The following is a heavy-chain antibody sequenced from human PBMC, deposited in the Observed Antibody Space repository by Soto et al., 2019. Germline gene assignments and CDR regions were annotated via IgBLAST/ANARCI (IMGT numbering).Heavy chain of an antibody. Sequence: GGSLRLSCAASGFTFSDYYMSWIRQAPGKGLEWVSYISSSSSYTTYADSVKGRFTISRDNAKNSLYLQMNSLRAEDTAVYYCASDPRGYYSNRYFDYWGQGTLVTVSS. D-gene: IGHD3-22*01. CDR1: GFTFSDYY. CDR2: ISSSSSYT. J-gene: IGHJ4*02. V-gene: IGHV3-11*06. CDR3: ASDPRGYYSNRYFDY.